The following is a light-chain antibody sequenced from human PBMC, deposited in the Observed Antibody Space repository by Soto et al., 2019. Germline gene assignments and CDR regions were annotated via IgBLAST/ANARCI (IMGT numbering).Light chain of an antibody. CDR2: DVT. CDR3: GSFASAYTV. CDR1: SSDVGGYSH. Sequence: QSALTQPRSVSGSPGQSVTISCTGSSSDVGGYSHVSWFQQHPGKAPKLMIYDVTKRPSGVPDRSSGSKSGNTASLTISGLHAEDESDYYCGSFASAYTVFGGGTKLTVL. J-gene: IGLJ2*01. V-gene: IGLV2-11*01.